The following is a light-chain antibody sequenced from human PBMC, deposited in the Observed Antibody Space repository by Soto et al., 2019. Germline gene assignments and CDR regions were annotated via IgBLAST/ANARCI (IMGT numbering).Light chain of an antibody. CDR2: DVS. CDR1: SSDVGAYNY. Sequence: QSVLTQPASVSGSPGQSITISCTGTSSDVGAYNYVSWYQQHPGKAPKLMIFDVSNRPSGVSNRFSGSKSGNTASLTISGLQAEYEADYYCSSYTTATPRVFGGGTKLTVL. J-gene: IGLJ3*02. CDR3: SSYTTATPRV. V-gene: IGLV2-14*01.